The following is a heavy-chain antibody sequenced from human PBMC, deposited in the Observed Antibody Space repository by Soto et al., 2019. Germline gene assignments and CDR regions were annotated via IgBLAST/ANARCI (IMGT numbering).Heavy chain of an antibody. CDR1: GYTFISHS. D-gene: IGHD2-21*01. CDR2: ISAYNGNT. V-gene: IGHV1-18*01. CDR3: ARGAFCGGAPGCRDMDV. J-gene: IGHJ6*02. Sequence: QIHLVQSGGEVKKPGASVKVSCKSSGYTFISHSMTWVRQAPGQGLEWMGRISAYNGNTNYAQKFQGRVTMTTDTSTSTAYMELRSLRSDDTAVYYCARGAFCGGAPGCRDMDVWGQGTTVTVSS.